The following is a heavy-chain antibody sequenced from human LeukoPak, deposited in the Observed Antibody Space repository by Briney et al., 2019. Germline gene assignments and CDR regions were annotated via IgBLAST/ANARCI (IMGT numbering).Heavy chain of an antibody. V-gene: IGHV3-23*01. J-gene: IGHJ4*02. CDR2: ISGSGGST. CDR1: GFTFSSYA. CDR3: AKDLQSRQGPDY. Sequence: GGSLRLSCAASGFTFSSYAMSWVRQAPGKGLEWVSAISGSGGSTYYADSVKGRFTISRDNSKNTLHLQVNSLRADDTAVYYCAKDLQSRQGPDYWGQGTLVTVSS.